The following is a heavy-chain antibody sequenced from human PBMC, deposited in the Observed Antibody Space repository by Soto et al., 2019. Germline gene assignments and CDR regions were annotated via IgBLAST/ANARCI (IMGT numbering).Heavy chain of an antibody. V-gene: IGHV5-10-1*01. D-gene: IGHD6-13*01. Sequence: GESLKIPCKGSGYNFDTYWINWVRQTPGKGLEWMGRIDPIDSKTKYSPSLEGHITISVGKSISTTYLQWSSLKASDTAIYYCARRIAAESGYYYYAFDVWGQGTGVTVSS. CDR3: ARRIAAESGYYYYAFDV. CDR2: IDPIDSKT. J-gene: IGHJ6*02. CDR1: GYNFDTYW.